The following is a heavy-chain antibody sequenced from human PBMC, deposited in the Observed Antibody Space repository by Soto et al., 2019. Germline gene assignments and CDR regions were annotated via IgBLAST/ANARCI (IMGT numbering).Heavy chain of an antibody. Sequence: QLQLQESGPGLVKPSETLSLTCSVSGDSISSSNSYWGWIRQPPGKGLEWIGNIFYDASAYYTPSLKSRVTISIDTSKNQFSLRLSSVTAADTALYYCARGPMVRGLMTWFDPWGQGTLVTVSS. CDR2: IFYDASA. V-gene: IGHV4-39*01. CDR1: GDSISSSNSY. J-gene: IGHJ5*02. CDR3: ARGPMVRGLMTWFDP. D-gene: IGHD3-10*01.